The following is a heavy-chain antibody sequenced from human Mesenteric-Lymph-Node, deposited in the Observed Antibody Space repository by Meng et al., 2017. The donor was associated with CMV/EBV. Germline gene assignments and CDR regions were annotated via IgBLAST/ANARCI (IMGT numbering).Heavy chain of an antibody. CDR1: GFTFSSYG. CDR3: SRTYCSSTSCYTQYGMDV. V-gene: IGHV3-30*02. CDR2: IRYDGSNK. J-gene: IGHJ6*02. D-gene: IGHD2-2*02. Sequence: GESLKISCAASGFTFSSYGMHWVRQAPGKGLEWVAFIRYDGSNKYYADSVKGRFTISRDNAKNSLYLQMNSLRAEDTAVYYCSRTYCSSTSCYTQYGMDVWGQGTTVTVSS.